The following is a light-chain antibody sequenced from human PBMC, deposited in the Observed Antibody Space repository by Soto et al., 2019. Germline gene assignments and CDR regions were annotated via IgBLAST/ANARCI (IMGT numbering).Light chain of an antibody. CDR2: DAS. CDR3: QQHNSYSPRT. J-gene: IGKJ1*01. V-gene: IGKV1-5*01. Sequence: DIQMTQSPSTLSASVGDRVTIPCRATHSISSWMAWYQQKTGKPPQLLIYDASSLETGVPSRFSGSGSGTEFTLTISSLQPDDFAAYYCQQHNSYSPRTFGQGTKVEIK. CDR1: HSISSW.